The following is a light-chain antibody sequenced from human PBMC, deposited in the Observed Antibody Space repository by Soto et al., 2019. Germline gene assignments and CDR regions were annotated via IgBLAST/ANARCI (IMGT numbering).Light chain of an antibody. V-gene: IGKV3-15*01. CDR2: DAS. Sequence: EIVMTQSPATLSVSPGERATLSCRASQSVSSNLAWYQQKPGQAPRLLIYDASTRATGIPDRFSGSGSGTEFTLTISSLQSEDFAVYYCQQYNNWPLTFGGGTKVDIK. J-gene: IGKJ4*01. CDR3: QQYNNWPLT. CDR1: QSVSSN.